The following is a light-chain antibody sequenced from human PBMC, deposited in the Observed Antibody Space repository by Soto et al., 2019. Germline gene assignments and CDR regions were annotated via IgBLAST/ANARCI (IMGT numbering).Light chain of an antibody. Sequence: DIQMTQSPSSLSASVGDRVTITCRASQSISRYLNWYQQKPVKAPKLLIYAASSLQSGVPSRFSGSGSGTDFTLTISSLQPEDFATYYCQQSYSTPFYTFGQGTKLEIK. CDR2: AAS. CDR1: QSISRY. J-gene: IGKJ2*01. CDR3: QQSYSTPFYT. V-gene: IGKV1-39*01.